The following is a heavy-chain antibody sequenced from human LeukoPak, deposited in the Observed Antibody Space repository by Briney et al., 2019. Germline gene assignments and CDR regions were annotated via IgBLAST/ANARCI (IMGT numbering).Heavy chain of an antibody. V-gene: IGHV3-21*01. CDR2: ISSSSNYF. D-gene: IGHD1-26*01. J-gene: IGHJ6*02. Sequence: GGSLRLSCAASGFTFSNYCMNWVRQAPGKGLEWVSSISSSSNYFYYANSVKGRFTISVDSAKNSLSLQMNSLRAEDTAVYYCARARGTYYYYAMDVWGQGTTVTVSS. CDR1: GFTFSNYC. CDR3: ARARGTYYYYAMDV.